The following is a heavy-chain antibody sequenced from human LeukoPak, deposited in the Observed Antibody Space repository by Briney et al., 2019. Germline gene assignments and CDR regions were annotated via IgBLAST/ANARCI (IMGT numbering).Heavy chain of an antibody. V-gene: IGHV1-69*13. CDR2: IIPILGTA. Sequence: SVHVSCKASGGTFSSYAISWVRPAPGQGLEWMGGIIPILGTANYAQKSQGRVTITAEESTSTGYMELSSLRSEDTAVYYCASPYGCGGDCYSGGFDYWGQGALVTVSS. CDR3: ASPYGCGGDCYSGGFDY. CDR1: GGTFSSYA. D-gene: IGHD2-21*02. J-gene: IGHJ4*02.